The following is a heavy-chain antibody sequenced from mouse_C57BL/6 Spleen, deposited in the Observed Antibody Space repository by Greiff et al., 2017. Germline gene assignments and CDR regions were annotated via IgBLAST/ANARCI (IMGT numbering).Heavy chain of an antibody. CDR1: GYTFTSYW. V-gene: IGHV1-69*01. D-gene: IGHD3-3*01. J-gene: IGHJ2*01. CDR2: IDPSDSYT. CDR3: ARIGLRDYFDY. Sequence: QVQLQQPGAELVMPGASVKLSCKASGYTFTSYWMHWVKQRPGQGLEWIGEIDPSDSYTNYNQKFKGKSTLTVDKSSSTAYMQLSSLTSEDSAVYYCARIGLRDYFDYWGQGTTLTVSS.